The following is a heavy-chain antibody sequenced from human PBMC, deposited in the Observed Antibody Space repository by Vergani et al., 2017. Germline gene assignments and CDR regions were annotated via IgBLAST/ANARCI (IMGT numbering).Heavy chain of an antibody. Sequence: QVQLQQWGGGLLKPSETLSLTCVVNGGSFTSYHWTWIRQSPGEGLEWVGDIDHTGRPDYNPSLKSRLTMSVDKSRNQFSLAINSVTATDTAIYFCARVNTETNGHLYYYYYRDVWGQGTAVTVS. CDR1: GGSFTSYH. J-gene: IGHJ6*03. CDR3: ARVNTETNGHLYYYYYRDV. CDR2: IDHTGRP. V-gene: IGHV4-34*01. D-gene: IGHD4-11*01.